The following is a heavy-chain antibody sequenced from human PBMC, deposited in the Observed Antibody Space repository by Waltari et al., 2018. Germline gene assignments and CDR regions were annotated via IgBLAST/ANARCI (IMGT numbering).Heavy chain of an antibody. CDR2: IWYDGSNK. CDR3: AKESRDGYNSPIPLYAFDI. CDR1: GFTFSSYG. D-gene: IGHD5-12*01. Sequence: QVQLVESGGGVVQPGRSLRLSCAASGFTFSSYGMHWVRQAPGKGLEWVAVIWYDGSNKYYGDSVKGRFTISRDNSKTTLYLQMNSLRAEDTAMYYCAKESRDGYNSPIPLYAFDIWGQGTMVTVSS. V-gene: IGHV3-30*18. J-gene: IGHJ3*02.